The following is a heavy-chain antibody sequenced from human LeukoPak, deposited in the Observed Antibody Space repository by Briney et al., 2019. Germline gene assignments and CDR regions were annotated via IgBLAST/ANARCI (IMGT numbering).Heavy chain of an antibody. Sequence: ASVKVSCKASGYTFTSYDINWVRQATGQGLEWMGRINPNSGGTNYAQKFQGRVTMTRDTSISTAYMELSRLRSDDTAVYYCASRQWLRDRFDYWGQGTLVTVSS. CDR3: ASRQWLRDRFDY. D-gene: IGHD5-12*01. CDR1: GYTFTSYD. V-gene: IGHV1-2*06. CDR2: INPNSGGT. J-gene: IGHJ4*02.